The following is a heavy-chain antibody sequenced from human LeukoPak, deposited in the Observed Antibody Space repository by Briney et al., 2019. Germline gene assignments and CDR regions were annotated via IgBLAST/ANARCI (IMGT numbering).Heavy chain of an antibody. Sequence: SVKVSCKASGGTFSSYAISWVRQAPGQGLEWMGGIIPIFGTANYAQKFQGRVTMTRDMSTSTVYMELSSLRSEDTAVYYCARDRAPYYYGSGTTDWGQGTLVTVSS. V-gene: IGHV1-69*05. D-gene: IGHD3-10*01. CDR3: ARDRAPYYYGSGTTD. CDR1: GGTFSSYA. CDR2: IIPIFGTA. J-gene: IGHJ4*02.